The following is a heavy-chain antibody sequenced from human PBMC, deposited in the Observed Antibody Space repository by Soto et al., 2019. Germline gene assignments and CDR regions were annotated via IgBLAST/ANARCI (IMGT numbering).Heavy chain of an antibody. Sequence: PGGSLRLSCAASGFTFSSYAMSWVRQAPGKGLEWVSAISGSGGSTYYADSVKGRFTVSRDNSKNTLYLRMNSLRAEDTAVYYCAKLDYYDSSGYSDYFDYWGQGTLVTVSS. V-gene: IGHV3-23*01. CDR1: GFTFSSYA. D-gene: IGHD3-22*01. CDR2: ISGSGGST. J-gene: IGHJ4*02. CDR3: AKLDYYDSSGYSDYFDY.